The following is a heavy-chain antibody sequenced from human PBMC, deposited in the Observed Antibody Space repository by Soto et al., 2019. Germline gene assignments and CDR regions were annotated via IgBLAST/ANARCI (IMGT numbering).Heavy chain of an antibody. CDR2: ISYDGSNK. Sequence: QVQLVESGGGMVHPGRSLRLSCAASGFTFSSYGMHWVRQAPGKGLEWVAVISYDGSNKYYADSVKGRFTISRDNSKNTLYLQMNSLRAEDTAVYYCAKEGGSYSGGDAFDIWGQGTMVTVSS. CDR3: AKEGGSYSGGDAFDI. V-gene: IGHV3-30*18. J-gene: IGHJ3*02. D-gene: IGHD1-26*01. CDR1: GFTFSSYG.